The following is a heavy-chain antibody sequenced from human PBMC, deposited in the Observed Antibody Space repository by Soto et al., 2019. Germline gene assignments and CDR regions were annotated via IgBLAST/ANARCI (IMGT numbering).Heavy chain of an antibody. J-gene: IGHJ4*02. CDR1: GGSISSYY. Sequence: SETLSLTCTVSGGSISSYYWTWIRQAPGKGLEWIGYIYYTGITDYNPSLKSRVTISVDTSKNQFSLKLSSVTAADTAVYSCARDAGEYSSSAYYFDYWGQGTLVTVSS. V-gene: IGHV4-59*01. CDR3: ARDAGEYSSSAYYFDY. D-gene: IGHD6-6*01. CDR2: IYYTGIT.